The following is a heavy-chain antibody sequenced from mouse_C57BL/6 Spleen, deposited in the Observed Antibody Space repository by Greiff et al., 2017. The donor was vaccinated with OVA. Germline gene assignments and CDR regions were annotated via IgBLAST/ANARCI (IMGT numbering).Heavy chain of an antibody. Sequence: QVQLQQSGAELVMPGASVKLSCKASGYTFTSSWMHWVKQRPGQGLEWIGEIDPSDSYTNYNQKFKGKSTLTVDKSSSTAYMQLSSLTSEDSAVYYCARSGGLRYFDYWGQGTTLTVSS. J-gene: IGHJ2*01. CDR1: GYTFTSSW. D-gene: IGHD2-4*01. V-gene: IGHV1-69*01. CDR2: IDPSDSYT. CDR3: ARSGGLRYFDY.